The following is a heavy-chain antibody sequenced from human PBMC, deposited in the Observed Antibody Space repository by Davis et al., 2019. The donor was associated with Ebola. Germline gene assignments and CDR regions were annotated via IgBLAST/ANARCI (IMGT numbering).Heavy chain of an antibody. CDR3: ARGAMHSYDAFDV. D-gene: IGHD2-15*01. CDR1: GFDFTTYA. V-gene: IGHV3-74*01. Sequence: GESLKISCEASGFDFTTYALSWVRQAPGKGLVWVSRMNWDGSSTNYADSVRGRFTISRDNAKNTLYLQMNSLRADDTAVYYCARGAMHSYDAFDVWGPGTMVTVSS. CDR2: MNWDGSST. J-gene: IGHJ3*01.